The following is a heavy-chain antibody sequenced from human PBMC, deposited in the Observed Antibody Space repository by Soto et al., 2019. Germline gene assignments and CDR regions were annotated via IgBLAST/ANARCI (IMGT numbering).Heavy chain of an antibody. J-gene: IGHJ4*02. D-gene: IGHD4-17*01. V-gene: IGHV2-70*01. CDR1: GFSLITVLIC. Sequence: SGPTLVNPTQTLTLTWTFSGFSLITVLICVSWIRQPPGKALEWLALIDWDDDKYYSTSLKTRLTISKDTSKNQVVLTMTNMDPVDTATYHCARILLVDYGDPTFDYRGQGTLVTVSS. CDR3: ARILLVDYGDPTFDY. CDR2: IDWDDDK.